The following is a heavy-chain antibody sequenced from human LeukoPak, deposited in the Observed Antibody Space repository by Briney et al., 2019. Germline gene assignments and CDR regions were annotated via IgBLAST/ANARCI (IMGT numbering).Heavy chain of an antibody. Sequence: PSETLSLTCSVSSVSISSYYWIWIGQPPGKGLEWWVYIYYSGSTNYNPSLKSRVTISVDTSKNQFSLKLSSVTAADTAVYYCARATKPAYYYYYMDVWGKGTTVTISS. CDR1: SVSISSYY. V-gene: IGHV4-59*01. J-gene: IGHJ6*03. CDR3: ARATKPAYYYYYMDV. CDR2: IYYSGST.